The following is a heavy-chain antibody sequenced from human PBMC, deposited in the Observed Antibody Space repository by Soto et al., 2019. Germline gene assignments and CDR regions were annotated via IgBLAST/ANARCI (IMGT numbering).Heavy chain of an antibody. CDR3: ARDQPGYSYGYGLGY. Sequence: PVRSLRLSCAAAGFTFSTYAMRRVRKATGKGLEWVAVIWYDGSNKYYGDSVKGRFTISRDNSKNTLYLQMNSLRAEDTAVYYCARDQPGYSYGYGLGYWGQGTLVTVSS. V-gene: IGHV3-33*01. CDR2: IWYDGSNK. D-gene: IGHD5-18*01. J-gene: IGHJ4*02. CDR1: GFTFSTYA.